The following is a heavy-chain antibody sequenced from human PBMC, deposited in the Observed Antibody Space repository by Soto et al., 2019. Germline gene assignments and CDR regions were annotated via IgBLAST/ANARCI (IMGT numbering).Heavy chain of an antibody. V-gene: IGHV3-30*18. CDR2: ISYDGSNK. D-gene: IGHD2-2*01. J-gene: IGHJ6*02. CDR3: AKTKDIVVVPAAITHCGMDV. CDR1: GFTFSSYG. Sequence: QVQLVESGGGVVQPGRSLRLSCAASGFTFSSYGMHWVRQAPGKGLEWVAVISYDGSNKYYADSVKGRFTISRDNSKNTLYLQMNSLRAEDTAVYYCAKTKDIVVVPAAITHCGMDVWGQGTTVTVSS.